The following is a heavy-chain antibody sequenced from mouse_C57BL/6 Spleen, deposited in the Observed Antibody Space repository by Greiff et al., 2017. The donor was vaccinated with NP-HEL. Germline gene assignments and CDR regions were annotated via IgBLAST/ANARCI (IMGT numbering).Heavy chain of an antibody. CDR3: ARRALYAMDY. CDR2: ISDGGSYT. Sequence: EVMLVESGGGLVKPGGSLKLSCAASGFTFSSYAMSWVRQTPGKRLEWVATISDGGSYTYYPDNVKGRFTISRDNAKNNLYLQMSHLKSEDTAMYYCARRALYAMDYWGQGTSVTVSS. V-gene: IGHV5-4*03. J-gene: IGHJ4*01. D-gene: IGHD3-3*01. CDR1: GFTFSSYA.